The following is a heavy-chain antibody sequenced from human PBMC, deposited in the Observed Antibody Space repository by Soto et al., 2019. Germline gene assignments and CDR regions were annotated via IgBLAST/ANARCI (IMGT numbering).Heavy chain of an antibody. V-gene: IGHV4-31*03. D-gene: IGHD6-13*01. CDR2: IYYSGST. CDR3: ARLYASSWYVDY. J-gene: IGHJ4*02. CDR1: GGSISSDGYY. Sequence: QVQLQESGPGLVKPSQTLSLTCTVSGGSISSDGYYWTWIRQHPEKGLEWIGYIYYSGSTYYNPSLHSRVTISRDTSQNQFSLNLSSVTAADTAVYYCARLYASSWYVDYWGQGTLVTVSS.